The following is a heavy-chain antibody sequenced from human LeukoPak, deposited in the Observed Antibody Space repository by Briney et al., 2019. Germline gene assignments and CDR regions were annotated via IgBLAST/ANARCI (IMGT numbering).Heavy chain of an antibody. CDR1: GFTVSGAC. CDR3: TQHYTSN. D-gene: IGHD2-2*02. V-gene: IGHV3-15*01. Sequence: TPGGSLRLSCAASGFTVSGACMNWVRQAPGKGLECVGRIKSKTDGATTDYAAPVKGRFTISRDDSKNTLYLQMNSLKTEDTAVYYCTQHYTSNWGQGTLVTVSS. CDR2: IKSKTDGATT. J-gene: IGHJ4*02.